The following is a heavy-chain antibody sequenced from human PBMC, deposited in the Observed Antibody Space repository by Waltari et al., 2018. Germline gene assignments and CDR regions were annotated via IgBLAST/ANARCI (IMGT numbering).Heavy chain of an antibody. D-gene: IGHD5-18*01. V-gene: IGHV3-7*01. J-gene: IGHJ4*02. CDR3: ARDRAYSSFDY. CDR2: RNADESAK. Sequence: EMQLVESGGGLVQPGGSLRLSCADSGLTFSSSWMTWVRQAPGKGLERVAIRNADESAKYYLDSVEGRFTISRDNAKNSLYLQMNSLRAEDTAIYYCARDRAYSSFDYWGQGTLVTVSS. CDR1: GLTFSSSW.